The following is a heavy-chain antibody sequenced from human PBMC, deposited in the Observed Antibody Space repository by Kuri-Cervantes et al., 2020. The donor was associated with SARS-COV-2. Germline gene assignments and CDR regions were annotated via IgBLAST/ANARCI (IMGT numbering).Heavy chain of an antibody. CDR3: TSLQRIPLFDI. J-gene: IGHJ3*02. CDR1: GFIFSKYA. Sequence: GESLKISCGGSGFIFSKYAMHWVRQAPGKGLEWVSSITGSGNKTYYADSVRGRFSISRDNSKDTLYLQMNGLTAEDTGMYYCTSLQRIPLFDIWGQGTVVTVSS. CDR2: ITGSGNKT. D-gene: IGHD2-21*01. V-gene: IGHV3-23*01.